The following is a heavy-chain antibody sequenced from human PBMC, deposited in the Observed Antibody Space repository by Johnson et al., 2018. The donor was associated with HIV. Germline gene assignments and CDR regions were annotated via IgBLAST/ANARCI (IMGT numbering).Heavy chain of an antibody. CDR1: AFTFSSYA. Sequence: QVQLVESGGGVVQPGGSLRLSCAASAFTFSSYAIHWVRQAPGKGLEWVAFIHYDGNNKYYVDSVKGRFTISRDNSKNTLYLQMNSLRAEDTAVYYCAKDLSSGWYGTDAFDIWGQGTMVTVSS. CDR3: AKDLSSGWYGTDAFDI. J-gene: IGHJ3*02. V-gene: IGHV3-30*02. D-gene: IGHD6-19*01. CDR2: IHYDGNNK.